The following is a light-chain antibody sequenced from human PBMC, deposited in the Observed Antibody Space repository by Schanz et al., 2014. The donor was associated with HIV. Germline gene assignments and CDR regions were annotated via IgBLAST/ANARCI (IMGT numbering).Light chain of an antibody. V-gene: IGLV2-14*03. J-gene: IGLJ2*01. CDR3: ATWDISLNGPV. Sequence: QSALTQPASVSGSPGQSISISCTGTSGDVGSYNYVSWYQQHPGKAPKLMIYDVSNRPSGVSSRFSGSKSGNTASLTISGLQAEDEADYYCATWDISLNGPVFGGGTKVTVL. CDR1: SGDVGSYNY. CDR2: DVS.